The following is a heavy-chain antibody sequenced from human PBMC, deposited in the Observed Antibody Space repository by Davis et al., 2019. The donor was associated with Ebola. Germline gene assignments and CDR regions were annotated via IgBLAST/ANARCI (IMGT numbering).Heavy chain of an antibody. CDR2: VSYSGENT. Sequence: PGGSLRLSCAASGFTFSQFAMIWVRQTPGRGLEWVSSVSYSGENTHYAESVEGRFFVSRDNSKRTAYLQLNDLRVEDTAAYYCAKSTDGHYCSGTSCYWDSWGRGILVTVSS. D-gene: IGHD2-2*01. CDR3: AKSTDGHYCSGTSCYWDS. J-gene: IGHJ4*02. CDR1: GFTFSQFA. V-gene: IGHV3-23*01.